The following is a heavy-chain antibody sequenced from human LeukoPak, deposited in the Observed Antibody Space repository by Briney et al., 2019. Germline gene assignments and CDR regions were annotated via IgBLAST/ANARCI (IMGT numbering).Heavy chain of an antibody. J-gene: IGHJ6*02. D-gene: IGHD3-16*02. CDR1: GFTFSSYG. Sequence: QPGRSPRLSCAASGFTFSSYGMHWVRQSPGRGLEWVSFLSFDGSNEFYADSLKGRFTISRDNSKDTLYLQMDSLRAEDTALYYCAREEHDYVWGSYRYYYYYGIDVWGQGTTVTVS. CDR3: AREEHDYVWGSYRYYYYYGIDV. V-gene: IGHV3-30*03. CDR2: LSFDGSNE.